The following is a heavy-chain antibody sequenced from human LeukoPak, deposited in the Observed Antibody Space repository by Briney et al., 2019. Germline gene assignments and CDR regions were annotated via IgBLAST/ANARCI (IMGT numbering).Heavy chain of an antibody. V-gene: IGHV4-34*01. CDR3: ARGAPGTAVAGTLGY. Sequence: SETLSLTCAVYGGSFSGYYWSWIRQPPGKGLEWIGEINHSGSTNYNPSLKSRVTVSVDTSKNQFSLKLSSVTAADTAVYYCARGAPGTAVAGTLGYWGQGTLVTVSS. J-gene: IGHJ4*02. D-gene: IGHD6-19*01. CDR2: INHSGST. CDR1: GGSFSGYY.